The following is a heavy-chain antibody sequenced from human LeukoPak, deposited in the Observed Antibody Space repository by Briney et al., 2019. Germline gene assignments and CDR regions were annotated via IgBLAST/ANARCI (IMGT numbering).Heavy chain of an antibody. CDR2: IYNSGST. J-gene: IGHJ5*02. Sequence: SETLSLTCTVSGGSISSNYWSWIRQPPGKGLEWIGYIYNSGSTYYNPSLKSRVTISVDRSKNQFSLNLSSVTAADTAVYYCAKGTNYNILTGLFDPWGQGTLVTVSS. V-gene: IGHV4-59*12. CDR1: GGSISSNY. CDR3: AKGTNYNILTGLFDP. D-gene: IGHD3-9*01.